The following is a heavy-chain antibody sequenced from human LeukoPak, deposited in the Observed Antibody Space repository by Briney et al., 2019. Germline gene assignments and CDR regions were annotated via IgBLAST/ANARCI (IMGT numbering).Heavy chain of an antibody. D-gene: IGHD3-16*01. Sequence: SETLSLTCTVSGGSISSSSYYWGWIRQPPGKGLEWIGSIYYSGSTYYNPSLKSRVTISVDTSKNQFSLKLSSVTAADTAVYYCARDPQEGGSPLDYWGQGTLVTVSS. CDR3: ARDPQEGGSPLDY. CDR1: GGSISSSSYY. CDR2: IYYSGST. J-gene: IGHJ4*02. V-gene: IGHV4-39*07.